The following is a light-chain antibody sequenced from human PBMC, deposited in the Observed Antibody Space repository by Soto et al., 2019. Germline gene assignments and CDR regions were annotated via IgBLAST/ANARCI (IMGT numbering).Light chain of an antibody. CDR3: LQDYNYPRT. CDR2: GAS. Sequence: AIQMTQSPSSLSASVGDRVTITCRASQGIRNDLGWYQQKPGKAPKLLIYGASSLQSGVPSRFSGSRSGTDFTLTISSLQPEDFATYYCLQDYNYPRTFGQGTKVEI. V-gene: IGKV1-6*01. J-gene: IGKJ1*01. CDR1: QGIRND.